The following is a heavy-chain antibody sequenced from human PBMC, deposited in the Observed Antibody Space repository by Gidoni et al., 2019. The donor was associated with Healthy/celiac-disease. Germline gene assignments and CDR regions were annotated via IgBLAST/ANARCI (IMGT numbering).Heavy chain of an antibody. J-gene: IGHJ4*02. CDR2: ISWDGGST. V-gene: IGHV3-43*01. CDR3: AKDRNYYDSSGSLLDY. Sequence: EVQLVESGGVVVQPGGSLRLSCAASGFTFDVYTMRWVRQAPGKGLEWVSLISWDGGSTYYADSVKGRFTISRDNSKNSLYLQMNSLRTEDTALYYCAKDRNYYDSSGSLLDYWGQGTLVTVSS. CDR1: GFTFDVYT. D-gene: IGHD3-22*01.